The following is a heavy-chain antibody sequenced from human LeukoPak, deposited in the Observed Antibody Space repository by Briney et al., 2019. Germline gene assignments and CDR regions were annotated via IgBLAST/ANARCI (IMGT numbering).Heavy chain of an antibody. V-gene: IGHV4-59*01. D-gene: IGHD3/OR15-3a*01. Sequence: SETLSPTCTVSGGSISSYYWSWIRQPPGKALEWIGYIYYSGSTNYNPSLKSRLTISVDTSKNQFSLKLSSVTAADTAVYYCARQTGSGLFILPGGQGTLVTVSS. CDR3: ARQTGSGLFILP. CDR2: IYYSGST. CDR1: GGSISSYY. J-gene: IGHJ4*02.